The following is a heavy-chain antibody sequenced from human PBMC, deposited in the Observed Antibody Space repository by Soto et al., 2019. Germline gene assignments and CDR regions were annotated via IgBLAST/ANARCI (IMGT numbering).Heavy chain of an antibody. V-gene: IGHV3-33*01. Sequence: GGSLRLSCAASGFTFSSYGMHWVRQAPGKGLEWVAVIWYDGSNKYYADSVKGRFTISRDNSKNTLYLQMNSLRAEDTAVYYCARERIVVVVAARGVYFDYWGQGTLVTVSS. CDR3: ARERIVVVVAARGVYFDY. J-gene: IGHJ4*02. CDR1: GFTFSSYG. CDR2: IWYDGSNK. D-gene: IGHD2-15*01.